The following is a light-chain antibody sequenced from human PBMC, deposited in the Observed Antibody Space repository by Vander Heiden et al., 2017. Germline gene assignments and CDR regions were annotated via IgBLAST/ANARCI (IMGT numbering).Light chain of an antibody. J-gene: IGLJ2*01. Sequence: QSALPQPASVSGSPGQSITISCTGTSSDVGGYNYVSWYQQHPGKAPKLMIYDVSNRPSGVSNRFSGSKSGNTASLTISGLQAEDEADYYCSSYTSTHVVFGGGTKLTVL. CDR3: SSYTSTHVV. CDR2: DVS. CDR1: SSDVGGYNY. V-gene: IGLV2-14*01.